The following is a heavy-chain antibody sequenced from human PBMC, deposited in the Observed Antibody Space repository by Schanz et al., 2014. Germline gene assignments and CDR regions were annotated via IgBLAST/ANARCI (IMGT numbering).Heavy chain of an antibody. CDR2: IFFSGST. CDR1: GVSIGGYY. J-gene: IGHJ6*02. D-gene: IGHD1-26*01. V-gene: IGHV4-59*08. CDR3: ARLGVGDKAYYYYGTDV. Sequence: QVQLQESGPGLVKPSEPLSLTCTVSGVSIGGYYWSWIRQPPGKGLEWIGYIFFSGSTTYNPSFNSRVTIYKSMPKPQFHLNRSCVPAADTAVYYCARLGVGDKAYYYYGTDVWGQGTTVLVSS.